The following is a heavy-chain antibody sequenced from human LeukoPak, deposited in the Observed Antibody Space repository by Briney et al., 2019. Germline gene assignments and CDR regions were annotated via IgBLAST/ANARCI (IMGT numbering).Heavy chain of an antibody. CDR2: IIPIFGTA. J-gene: IGHJ4*02. CDR3: ARDLRMVRGFRDYYFDY. Sequence: SVKVSCKDSGGTFSSYAISWVRQAPGQGLEWMGGIIPIFGTANYAQKFQGRVTITADESTSTAYMELSSLRSEDTAVYYCARDLRMVRGFRDYYFDYWGQGTLVTVSS. D-gene: IGHD3-10*01. V-gene: IGHV1-69*13. CDR1: GGTFSSYA.